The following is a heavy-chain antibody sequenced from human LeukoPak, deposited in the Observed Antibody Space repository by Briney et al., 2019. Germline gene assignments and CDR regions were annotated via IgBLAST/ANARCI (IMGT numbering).Heavy chain of an antibody. J-gene: IGHJ5*02. CDR2: INQSGST. D-gene: IGHD5-18*01. Sequence: SETLSLTCAVYGGSFSGSLSAYYWSWIRQAPGKGLEWIGEINQSGSTNYNQSLKSRVTISVDTSKNQFSLKLTSVTDADTAVYYCARGGLGYGYDTWGRGTLVIVSS. CDR1: GGSFSGSLSAYY. CDR3: ARGGLGYGYDT. V-gene: IGHV4-34*01.